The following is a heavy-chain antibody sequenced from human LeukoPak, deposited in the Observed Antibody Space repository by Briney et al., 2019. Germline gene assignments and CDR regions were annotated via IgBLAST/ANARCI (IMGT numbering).Heavy chain of an antibody. V-gene: IGHV3-48*01. Sequence: PGGSLRLSCAASGFTFSSYSMNWVRQAPGKGLEWVSYISSSSSTIYYADSVKGRFTISRDNAKNSLYLQMNSLRAEDTAVYYCARDLQLYDSSGYYYTWGQGTLVTVSS. D-gene: IGHD3-22*01. J-gene: IGHJ5*02. CDR1: GFTFSSYS. CDR3: ARDLQLYDSSGYYYT. CDR2: ISSSSSTI.